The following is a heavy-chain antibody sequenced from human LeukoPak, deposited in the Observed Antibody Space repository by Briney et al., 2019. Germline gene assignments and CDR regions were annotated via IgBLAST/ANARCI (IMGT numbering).Heavy chain of an antibody. Sequence: QPGGSLRLSCAASGFTFSSYSMNWVRQAPGKGLEWVSGISWNSGSIGYADSVKGRFTISRDNAKNSLYLQMNSLRAEDTALYYCAKDGEWELLGLDYWGQGTLVTISS. D-gene: IGHD1-26*01. V-gene: IGHV3-9*01. J-gene: IGHJ4*02. CDR3: AKDGEWELLGLDY. CDR2: ISWNSGSI. CDR1: GFTFSSYS.